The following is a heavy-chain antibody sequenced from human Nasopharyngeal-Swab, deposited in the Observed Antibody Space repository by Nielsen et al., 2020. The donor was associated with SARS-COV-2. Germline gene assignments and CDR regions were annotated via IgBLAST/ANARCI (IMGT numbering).Heavy chain of an antibody. V-gene: IGHV1-2*06. CDR1: TYAFSAFS. Sequence: ASVKVSCKASTYAFSAFSVHWVRQAPGQGLQWMGRINPKNGDTSYAQSFQGRVTMTRDTSVTTVYMELTSLISDDTAVYFCAGDRGGLGDSWGQGTQVTVSS. CDR2: INPKNGDT. D-gene: IGHD3-16*01. CDR3: AGDRGGLGDS. J-gene: IGHJ4*02.